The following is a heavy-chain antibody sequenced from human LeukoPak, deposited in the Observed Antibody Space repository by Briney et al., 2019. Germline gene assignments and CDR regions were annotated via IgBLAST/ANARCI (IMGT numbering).Heavy chain of an antibody. V-gene: IGHV4-34*01. CDR1: GGSFSRYH. Sequence: SETLSLTCAVYGGSFSRYHWSWIRQPPGKGLEWIGEINHSGSTNYNPSLKSRVTISVDTSKNQFSLKLSSVTAADTAVYYCARAPRYSSSWYPVSAFDYWGQGTLVTVSS. CDR3: ARAPRYSSSWYPVSAFDY. D-gene: IGHD6-13*01. CDR2: INHSGST. J-gene: IGHJ4*02.